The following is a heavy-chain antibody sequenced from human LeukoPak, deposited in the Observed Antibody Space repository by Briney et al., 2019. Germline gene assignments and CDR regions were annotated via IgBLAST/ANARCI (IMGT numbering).Heavy chain of an antibody. J-gene: IGHJ3*02. CDR1: GGSISSGGYS. V-gene: IGHV4-30-4*01. Sequence: SQTLSLTCTVSGGSISSGGYSWSWIRQPPGKGLEWIGYIYYSGRTFYSPSLKGRATISIDASRNQFSLSLSSVTVADTAVYYCARNCDSSDFGALDIWGLGTMVTVSS. D-gene: IGHD3-22*01. CDR3: ARNCDSSDFGALDI. CDR2: IYYSGRT.